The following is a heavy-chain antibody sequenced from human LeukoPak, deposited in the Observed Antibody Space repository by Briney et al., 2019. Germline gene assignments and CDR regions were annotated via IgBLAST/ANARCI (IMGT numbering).Heavy chain of an antibody. V-gene: IGHV4-31*03. CDR3: ARGDSSGYYRYWYFDL. J-gene: IGHJ2*01. Sequence: PSETLSLTCTVSGGSISSGGYYWSWSRQHPGKGLECIGYIYYSGSTYYNPSLKSRFTISVDTSKNQFSLKLRSVTAADTAVYYCARGDSSGYYRYWYFDLWGRGTLVTVSS. CDR2: IYYSGST. CDR1: GGSISSGGYY. D-gene: IGHD3-22*01.